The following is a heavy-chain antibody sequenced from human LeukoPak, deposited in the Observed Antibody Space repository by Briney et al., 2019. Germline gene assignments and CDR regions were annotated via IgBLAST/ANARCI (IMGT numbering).Heavy chain of an antibody. CDR2: ISWNSGSI. V-gene: IGHV3-9*01. CDR1: GFTFDDYT. D-gene: IGHD6-19*01. Sequence: GGSLRLSCAASGFTFDDYTMHWVRQAPGKGLEWVSRISWNSGSITYAESGKGRFTISRDNAKSYLYLQMNSLRAEDTALYYCAKDKGGSGWSMDVWGQGTTVTVSS. CDR3: AKDKGGSGWSMDV. J-gene: IGHJ6*02.